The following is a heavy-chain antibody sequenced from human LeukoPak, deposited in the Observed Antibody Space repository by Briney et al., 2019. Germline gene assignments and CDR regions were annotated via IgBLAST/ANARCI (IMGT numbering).Heavy chain of an antibody. J-gene: IGHJ4*02. Sequence: SETLSLTCAVYGGSFGGYYWSWIRQPPGKGLEWIGEINHSGSTNYNPSLKSRVTISVDTSKNQFSLKLSSVTAADTAVYYCARRGTVTQVFDYWGQGTLVTVSS. CDR3: ARRGTVTQVFDY. CDR2: INHSGST. V-gene: IGHV4-34*01. CDR1: GGSFGGYY. D-gene: IGHD4-17*01.